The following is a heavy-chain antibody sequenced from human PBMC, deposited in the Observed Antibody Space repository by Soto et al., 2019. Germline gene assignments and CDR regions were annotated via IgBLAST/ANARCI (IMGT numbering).Heavy chain of an antibody. D-gene: IGHD1-26*01. V-gene: IGHV4-31*03. J-gene: IGHJ5*02. CDR2: IYYSGST. CDR1: GGSISSGGYY. Sequence: SETLSLTCTVSGGSISSGGYYWSWIRQHPGKGLEWIGYIYYSGSTYYNPSLKSRVTISVDTSKNQFSLKLSSVTAADTAVYYCAREGGIVGATGWFDPWGQGTRVTVSS. CDR3: AREGGIVGATGWFDP.